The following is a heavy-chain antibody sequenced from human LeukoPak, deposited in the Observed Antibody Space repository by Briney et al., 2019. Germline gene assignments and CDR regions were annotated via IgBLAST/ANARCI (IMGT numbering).Heavy chain of an antibody. CDR3: ARLIHDSSGYYRASHYGMDV. J-gene: IGHJ6*02. Sequence: SETLSLTCTVSGGSISSYYWSWIRQPPGKGLEWIGYIYYSGSTNYNPSLKSRVTISVDTSKNQFSLKLSSVTAADTAVYYCARLIHDSSGYYRASHYGMDVWGQGTTVTVSS. V-gene: IGHV4-59*08. D-gene: IGHD3-22*01. CDR2: IYYSGST. CDR1: GGSISSYY.